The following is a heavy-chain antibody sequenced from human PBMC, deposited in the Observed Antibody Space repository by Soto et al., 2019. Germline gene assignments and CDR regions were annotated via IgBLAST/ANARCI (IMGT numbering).Heavy chain of an antibody. D-gene: IGHD6-19*01. J-gene: IGHJ6*02. CDR1: GFTFSSYG. CDR2: IWYDGSNK. CDR3: AREWVAGAGIGYYGMDV. Sequence: QVQLVESGGGVVQPGRSLRLSCAASGFTFSSYGMHWVRQAPGKGLEWVAVIWYDGSNKYYADSVKGRFTISRDNSKNTLYLQMNSLRAEDTAVYYCAREWVAGAGIGYYGMDVWGQGTTVTVSS. V-gene: IGHV3-33*01.